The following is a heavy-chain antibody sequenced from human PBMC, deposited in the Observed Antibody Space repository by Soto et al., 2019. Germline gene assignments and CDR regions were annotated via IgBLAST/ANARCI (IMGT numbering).Heavy chain of an antibody. Sequence: PSETLSLTCAVYGGSFSGYYWSWIRQPPGKGLEWIGEINHSGSTNYNPSLKSRVTISVDTSKNQFPLKLSSVTAADTAVYYCARGRAEITIFGVVTPADYGMDVWGQGTTVTVSS. CDR2: INHSGST. V-gene: IGHV4-34*01. D-gene: IGHD3-3*01. CDR1: GGSFSGYY. CDR3: ARGRAEITIFGVVTPADYGMDV. J-gene: IGHJ6*02.